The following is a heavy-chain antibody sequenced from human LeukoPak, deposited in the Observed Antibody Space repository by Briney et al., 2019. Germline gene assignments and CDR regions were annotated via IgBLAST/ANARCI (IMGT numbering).Heavy chain of an antibody. Sequence: GGSLRLSRAASGFTFSTYAMHWVRQAPGKGLEWVAVISYDGSNKYYADSVKGRFTISRDNSKTTLYLQMNSLRAEDTAVYYCARSQFGELLNGFDSWGQGTLVTVSS. J-gene: IGHJ4*02. CDR2: ISYDGSNK. CDR3: ARSQFGELLNGFDS. D-gene: IGHD3-10*01. CDR1: GFTFSTYA. V-gene: IGHV3-30-3*01.